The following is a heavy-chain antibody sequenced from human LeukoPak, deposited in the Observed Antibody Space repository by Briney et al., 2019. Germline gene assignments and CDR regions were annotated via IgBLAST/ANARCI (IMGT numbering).Heavy chain of an antibody. Sequence: APVRVSCKASGYTFTDHYMHWMRRAPGQGLEWMGWINLNSGNTKYAENFQGRVAMTRDTSITTAYMDLSRLTSDDTAVYYCASWAGVNEYVAVFDYWGQGTLVTVSS. CDR1: GYTFTDHY. D-gene: IGHD2/OR15-2a*01. V-gene: IGHV1-2*02. CDR2: INLNSGNT. J-gene: IGHJ4*02. CDR3: ASWAGVNEYVAVFDY.